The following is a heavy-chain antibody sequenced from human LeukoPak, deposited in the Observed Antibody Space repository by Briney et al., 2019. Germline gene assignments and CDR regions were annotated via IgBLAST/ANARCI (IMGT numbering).Heavy chain of an antibody. CDR2: INPNSGGT. CDR1: GYTFTGYY. CDR3: ARGKYSYVAALDY. J-gene: IGHJ4*02. D-gene: IGHD5-18*01. V-gene: IGHV1-2*02. Sequence: ASVKVSCKASGYTFTGYYMHWVRQAPGQGLEWMGWINPNSGGTNYAQKFQGRVTMTRDTFISTAYMELSRLRSDDTAVYYCARGKYSYVAALDYWGQGTLVTVSS.